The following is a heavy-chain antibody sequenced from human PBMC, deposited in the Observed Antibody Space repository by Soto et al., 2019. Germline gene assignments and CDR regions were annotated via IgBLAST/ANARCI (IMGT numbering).Heavy chain of an antibody. D-gene: IGHD5-12*01. CDR1: DGSVSSGHYY. J-gene: IGHJ4*02. V-gene: IGHV4-61*01. Sequence: SETLSLTCTVSDGSVSSGHYYWTWIRQPPGKGLEWIGYVYSSGSTLYNPSLKSRVIISVDTSMNQFSLKLSSVTAADTAVYYCARDSLAFFDSWGQGTLVTVSS. CDR3: ARDSLAFFDS. CDR2: VYSSGST.